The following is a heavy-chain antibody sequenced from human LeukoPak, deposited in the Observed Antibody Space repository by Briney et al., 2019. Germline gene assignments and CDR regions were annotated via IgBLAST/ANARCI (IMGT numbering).Heavy chain of an antibody. CDR1: GASFSDTTYY. CDR2: IYFSET. D-gene: IGHD3-10*01. CDR3: ASPSKLVLSRGAFDI. V-gene: IGHV4-39*02. J-gene: IGHJ3*02. Sequence: SETLSLTCTVSGASFSDTTYYWAWFRQPPGKWLEWIASIYFSETKYNPSLKSRITISGDTSKNHFSLKLTSVTATDTAVYYCASPSKLVLSRGAFDIWGQGTVVTVSA.